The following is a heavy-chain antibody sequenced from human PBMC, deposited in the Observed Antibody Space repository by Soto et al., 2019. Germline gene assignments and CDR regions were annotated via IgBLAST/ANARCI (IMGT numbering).Heavy chain of an antibody. CDR2: ISGSDLST. V-gene: IGHV3-23*01. Sequence: HPGGSLRLSCAASGFTFSSYAMAWVRQAPGKGLEWVSSISGSDLSTYYADSVRGRFTISRDNSKNTLYLQMTSLRAEDTAIYYCAKEDNGLWSGGPHFDYWGQGTLVTVSS. J-gene: IGHJ4*02. D-gene: IGHD3-3*01. CDR3: AKEDNGLWSGGPHFDY. CDR1: GFTFSSYA.